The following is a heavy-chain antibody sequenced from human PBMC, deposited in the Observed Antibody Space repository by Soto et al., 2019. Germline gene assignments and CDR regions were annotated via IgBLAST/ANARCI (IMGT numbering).Heavy chain of an antibody. Sequence: ASVKVSCKASGYTFTSYGISWVRQAPGQGLEWMGWISAYNGNTNYAQKLQGRVTMTTDTSTSTAYMELRSLRSDDTAVYYCARDVGYCSGGSCRREGGYAFDIWGQGTMVTVSS. D-gene: IGHD2-15*01. J-gene: IGHJ3*02. V-gene: IGHV1-18*01. CDR3: ARDVGYCSGGSCRREGGYAFDI. CDR2: ISAYNGNT. CDR1: GYTFTSYG.